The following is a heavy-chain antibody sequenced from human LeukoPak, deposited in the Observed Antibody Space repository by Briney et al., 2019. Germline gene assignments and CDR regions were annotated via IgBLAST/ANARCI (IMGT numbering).Heavy chain of an antibody. V-gene: IGHV4-34*01. CDR1: GGSFSGYY. CDR2: INHSGST. Sequence: SETLSLTCAVYGGSFSGYYWSWIRQPPGKGLEWIGEINHSGSTNYNPSLKSRVTISVDTSKNQFSLKLSSVTAADTAVYYCASLVAATGYWGQGTLVTVSS. D-gene: IGHD2-15*01. J-gene: IGHJ4*02. CDR3: ASLVAATGY.